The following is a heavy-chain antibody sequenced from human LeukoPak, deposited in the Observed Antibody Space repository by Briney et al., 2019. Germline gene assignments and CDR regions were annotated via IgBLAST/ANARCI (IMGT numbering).Heavy chain of an antibody. CDR2: IYYSGST. CDR3: ARGVAAAGRGGFQH. V-gene: IGHV4-59*01. D-gene: IGHD6-13*01. CDR1: GGSISNYY. Sequence: SETLSLTCTVSGGSISNYYWNWIRQPPGKGLEWIGYIYYSGSTNYNPSLKSRVTISVDTSKNQFSLKLSSATAADTAVYYCARGVAAAGRGGFQHWGQGTLVTVSS. J-gene: IGHJ1*01.